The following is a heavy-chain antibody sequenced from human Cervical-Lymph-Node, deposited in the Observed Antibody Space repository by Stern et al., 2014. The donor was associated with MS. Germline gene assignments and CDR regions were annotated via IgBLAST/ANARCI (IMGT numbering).Heavy chain of an antibody. CDR3: ARDEIGQTTTHYYYYGMDV. Sequence: VQLVESGAEVKKPGSSVKVSCKASGGTFSSQALSWVRQAPGQGLEWLGGIIPIFGAAHYAQKFQGRVTMTADESTSTVYMELRGLRSDDTAVYYCARDEIGQTTTHYYYYGMDVWGQGTTVTVSS. V-gene: IGHV1-69*01. J-gene: IGHJ6*02. CDR2: IIPIFGAA. D-gene: IGHD1-1*01. CDR1: GGTFSSQA.